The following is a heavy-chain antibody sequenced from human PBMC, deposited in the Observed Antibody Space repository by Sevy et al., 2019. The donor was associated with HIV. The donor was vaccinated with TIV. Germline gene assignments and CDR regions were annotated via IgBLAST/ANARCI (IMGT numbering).Heavy chain of an antibody. V-gene: IGHV3-7*01. CDR1: GFTFSSYW. Sequence: GGSLRLSCAASGFTFSSYWMSWVRQAPGKGLEWVANIKQDGSEKYYVDSVKGRFTISRDNAKNSLYLQMNSLRAEDTAVYYCARWGKDSSSWRRYYYYYYYYMDVWGKGTTVTVSS. CDR3: ARWGKDSSSWRRYYYYYYYYMDV. D-gene: IGHD6-13*01. J-gene: IGHJ6*03. CDR2: IKQDGSEK.